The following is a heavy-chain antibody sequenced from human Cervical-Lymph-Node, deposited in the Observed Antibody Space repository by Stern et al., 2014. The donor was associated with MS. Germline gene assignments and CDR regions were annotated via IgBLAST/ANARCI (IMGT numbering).Heavy chain of an antibody. J-gene: IGHJ4*02. CDR1: GGSISSGSHY. CDR2: IYSSGTT. CDR3: ARDGEYSSTWYIVGY. D-gene: IGHD6-13*01. Sequence: QVQLQESGPGLVKPSQTLSLTCSVSGGSISSGSHYWSWIRQPAGKGLEWIGRIYSSGTTKYNPSLKSRVTMSLDPPKNESPLTLSSVTAADTAVYYCARDGEYSSTWYIVGYWGQGTLVTVSS. V-gene: IGHV4-61*02.